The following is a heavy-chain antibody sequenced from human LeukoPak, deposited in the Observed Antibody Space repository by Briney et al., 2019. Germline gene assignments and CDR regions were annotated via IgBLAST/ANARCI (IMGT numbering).Heavy chain of an antibody. D-gene: IGHD1-7*01. V-gene: IGHV3-43*01. Sequence: GGSLRLSCAASGFTFDDYTMHWVRQAPGKGLEWVSLISWDGGSTYYADSVKGRFTISRDNSKNSLYLQMNSLRTEDTALYYCAKGRITGTTLPTYGMDVWGQGTTVTVSS. CDR2: ISWDGGST. J-gene: IGHJ6*02. CDR1: GFTFDDYT. CDR3: AKGRITGTTLPTYGMDV.